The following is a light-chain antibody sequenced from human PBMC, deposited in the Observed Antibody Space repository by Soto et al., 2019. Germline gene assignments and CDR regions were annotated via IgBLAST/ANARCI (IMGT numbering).Light chain of an antibody. J-gene: IGLJ2*01. Sequence: QSVLTQPPSASGSPGQSVTISCTGTSSDVGGYNYVSWYQQHPGKAPKVMMYEVSKRPSGVPDRFSGSKSGNTASLTVSGLQAEDKADYYCSSYGGTNSLKVFGGGTKLTVL. V-gene: IGLV2-8*01. CDR3: SSYGGTNSLKV. CDR1: SSDVGGYNY. CDR2: EVS.